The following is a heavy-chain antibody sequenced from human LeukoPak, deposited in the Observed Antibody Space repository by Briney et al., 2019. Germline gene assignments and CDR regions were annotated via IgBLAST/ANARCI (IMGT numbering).Heavy chain of an antibody. D-gene: IGHD2-2*01. CDR2: IKQDGSAK. V-gene: IGHV3-7*01. CDR1: GFTFSDYW. CDR3: ARWRGSTSERSDY. J-gene: IGHJ4*02. Sequence: GGSLRLSCTASGFTFSDYWMTWVRQAPGKGLEWVANIKQDGSAKYYVDSVKGRFTISRGNAKNSLYLQMDSLRIEDTATYYCARWRGSTSERSDYWGQGTLVTVSS.